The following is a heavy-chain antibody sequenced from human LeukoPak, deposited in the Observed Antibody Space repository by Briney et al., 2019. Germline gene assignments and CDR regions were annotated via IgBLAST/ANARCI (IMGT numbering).Heavy chain of an antibody. V-gene: IGHV1-46*01. Sequence: XKASGYTFTSYYMHWVRQAPGQGVEWMGVINPSGGSTSYAQKFQGRVTITRDTTTRTVYMELSSLRSEDTAVYYCAREGSGWPYYFDYWGQGTLVTVSS. J-gene: IGHJ4*02. CDR1: GYTFTSYY. D-gene: IGHD6-19*01. CDR2: INPSGGST. CDR3: AREGSGWPYYFDY.